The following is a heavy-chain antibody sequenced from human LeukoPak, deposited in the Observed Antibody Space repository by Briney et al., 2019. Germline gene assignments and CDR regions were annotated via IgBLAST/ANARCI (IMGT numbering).Heavy chain of an antibody. Sequence: PGGSLSLSCAASGFVFSASYMSWVRKAPGKGLGWVATIKPDGNEKYHVDSVSGRFTISRDNTNDSLFLQMNSLRVDDTAVYYCVRGGTYWTVSWGQGTLVNVS. CDR2: IKPDGNEK. J-gene: IGHJ5*01. CDR1: GFVFSASY. V-gene: IGHV3-7*01. CDR3: VRGGTYWTVS.